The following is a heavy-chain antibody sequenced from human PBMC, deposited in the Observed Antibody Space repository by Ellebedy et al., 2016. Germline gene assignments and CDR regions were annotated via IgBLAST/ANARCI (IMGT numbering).Heavy chain of an antibody. CDR3: AMAFAGLY. CDR2: ISGSGGST. J-gene: IGHJ4*02. V-gene: IGHV3-23*01. CDR1: GFTFSSYA. Sequence: GESLKISCAASGFTFSSYAMSWVRQAPGKGLEWVSAISGSGGSTYYADSVKGRFTISRDNSKNTLYLQMNSLRAEDTAVYYCAMAFAGLYWGQGTLVTVSS.